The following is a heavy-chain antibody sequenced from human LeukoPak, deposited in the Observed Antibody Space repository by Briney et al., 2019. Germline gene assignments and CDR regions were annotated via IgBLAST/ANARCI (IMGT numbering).Heavy chain of an antibody. CDR2: ISFSGGLT. J-gene: IGHJ4*02. Sequence: PGGSQRLSCLASGFTFRHYAMNWVRQAPGKGLEWVSAISFSGGLTYYADSVKGRFTISRDNSKNTLYLEMNSLRAEDTAVYYCAKITEYCSGGSRYTGDYWGQGTLVTVSS. D-gene: IGHD2-15*01. CDR3: AKITEYCSGGSRYTGDY. CDR1: GFTFRHYA. V-gene: IGHV3-23*01.